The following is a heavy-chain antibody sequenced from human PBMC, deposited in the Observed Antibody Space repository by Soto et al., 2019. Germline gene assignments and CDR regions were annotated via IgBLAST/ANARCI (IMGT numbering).Heavy chain of an antibody. J-gene: IGHJ4*01. Sequence: GGSLRLSCAASGFTFSNAWINWVRQAPGKGLEWVGRVKSKTDGGTTDFAAPVKGRFAISRDDSKNMVYLEMNSLKTEDTAIYYCTTDSYMTNIIVRSDYWGHGTLVTVSS. CDR1: GFTFSNAW. CDR3: TTDSYMTNIIVRSDY. V-gene: IGHV3-15*07. CDR2: VKSKTDGGTT. D-gene: IGHD4-17*01.